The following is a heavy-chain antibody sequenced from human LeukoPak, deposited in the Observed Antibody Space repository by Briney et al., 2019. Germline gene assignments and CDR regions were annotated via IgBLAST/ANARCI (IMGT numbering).Heavy chain of an antibody. CDR1: GGSISSCY. CDR3: ARAPRTPRYCSSTSCYHGGYYYYYYMDV. CDR2: IYYSGST. Sequence: SETLSLTCTVSGGSISSCYWSRIRKPPGKGLEWIGYIYYSGSTNYNPSLKSRVTISVDTSKNQFSLKLSSVTAADTAVYYCARAPRTPRYCSSTSCYHGGYYYYYYMDVWGKGTTVTVSS. V-gene: IGHV4-59*01. D-gene: IGHD2-2*01. J-gene: IGHJ6*03.